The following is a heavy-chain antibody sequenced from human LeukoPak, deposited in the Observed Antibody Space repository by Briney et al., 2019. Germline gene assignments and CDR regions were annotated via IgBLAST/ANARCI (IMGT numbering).Heavy chain of an antibody. CDR2: ISAYNGNA. Sequence: GASVKVSCKASRYTFTSYGISWVRQAPGQGLEWMGWISAYNGNANYAQKLQGRVTMTTDTSTSTAYMELRSLRSDDTAVYYCARPSRPGATILDAFDIWGQGTMVTVSS. D-gene: IGHD1-26*01. CDR3: ARPSRPGATILDAFDI. J-gene: IGHJ3*02. CDR1: RYTFTSYG. V-gene: IGHV1-18*01.